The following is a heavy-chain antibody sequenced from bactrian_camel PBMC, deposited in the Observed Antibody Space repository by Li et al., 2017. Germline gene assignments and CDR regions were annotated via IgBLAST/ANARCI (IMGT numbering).Heavy chain of an antibody. CDR2: IRIGGENT. CDR3: ATSLLGGNWYVNY. D-gene: IGHD6*01. V-gene: IGHV3S40*01. J-gene: IGHJ4*01. CDR1: GFTFSSYD. Sequence: QLVESGGDLVQPGGSLRLSCAFSGFTFSSYDMSWVRQIPGKGLEWVSGIRIGGENTYYADSVKGRFIISRDNAEHTLYLQMNSLKTEDTALYYCATSLLGGNWYVNYWGQGTQVTVS.